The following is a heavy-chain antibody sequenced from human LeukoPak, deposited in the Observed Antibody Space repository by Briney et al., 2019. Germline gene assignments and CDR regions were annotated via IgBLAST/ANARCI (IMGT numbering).Heavy chain of an antibody. D-gene: IGHD6-19*01. CDR1: GGSISSTNYY. CDR2: IYYSGST. V-gene: IGHV4-39*01. Sequence: PSETLSLTCTVSGGSISSTNYYWGWIRQPPGKGLEWIGSIYYSGSTSYSPSLKSRVTISVDTSKNQFSLKLSSVTAADTAVYYCARQGYSSGPFDYWGQGTLVTVSS. CDR3: ARQGYSSGPFDY. J-gene: IGHJ4*02.